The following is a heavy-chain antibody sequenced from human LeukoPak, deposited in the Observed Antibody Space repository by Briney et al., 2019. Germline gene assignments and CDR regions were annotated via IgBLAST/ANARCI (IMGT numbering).Heavy chain of an antibody. CDR1: GFTFSSYA. V-gene: IGHV3-33*06. CDR2: IWHDGSDE. J-gene: IGHJ5*02. CDR3: AKDMGDTALQDFFDP. D-gene: IGHD2-21*01. Sequence: GRSLTLSCAASGFTFSSYAMHWVRQAPGKGLEWVAVIWHDGSDEYYIDSVKGRFTISRDNSKNTLYLQMNSLRAEDTAVYYCAKDMGDTALQDFFDPWGQGTLVTVSS.